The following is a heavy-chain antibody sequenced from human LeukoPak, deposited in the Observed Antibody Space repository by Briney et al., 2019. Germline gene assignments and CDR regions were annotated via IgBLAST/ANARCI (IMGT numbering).Heavy chain of an antibody. CDR1: GLAFSSYA. CDR2: ISVASIT. D-gene: IGHD6-19*01. Sequence: PGGSLRLSCAASGLAFSSYAMNWVRQPPGKGLEWVSTISVASITFYADSVKGRFTISRDNSRNTVYLQMASLRAEDTAVYYCAKEFQSGSSGWAFDGFHVWGQGTTVTVSS. J-gene: IGHJ3*01. V-gene: IGHV3-23*01. CDR3: AKEFQSGSSGWAFDGFHV.